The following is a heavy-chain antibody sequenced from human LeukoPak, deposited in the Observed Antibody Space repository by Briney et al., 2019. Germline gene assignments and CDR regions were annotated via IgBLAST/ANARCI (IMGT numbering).Heavy chain of an antibody. Sequence: GGSLRLSCAVSEFSFSHFAMHWVRQAPGKGLEWLVVVSSHGNDGYYADSVKGRFTISRDNSKSTLYLQIDSLRPDDTAIYYCTRDASNFNDFDYWGQGTLVTVSS. CDR1: EFSFSHFA. J-gene: IGHJ4*02. V-gene: IGHV3-30*01. CDR2: VSSHGNDG. CDR3: TRDASNFNDFDY. D-gene: IGHD5-24*01.